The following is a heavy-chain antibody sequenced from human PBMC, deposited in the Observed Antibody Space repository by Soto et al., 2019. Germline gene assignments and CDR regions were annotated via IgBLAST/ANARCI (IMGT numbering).Heavy chain of an antibody. CDR1: GGTFSSYA. CDR2: IIPIFGTA. Sequence: QVQLVQSGAEVKKPGSSVKVSCKASGGTFSSYAISWVRQAPGQGLEWTGGIIPIFGTANYAQKVHGRVTITADESTSTVYMELSSLRSEDTAVYDGAGPRASYYYYGMDVWGQGATVTVSS. D-gene: IGHD3-16*01. CDR3: AGPRASYYYYGMDV. J-gene: IGHJ6*02. V-gene: IGHV1-69*12.